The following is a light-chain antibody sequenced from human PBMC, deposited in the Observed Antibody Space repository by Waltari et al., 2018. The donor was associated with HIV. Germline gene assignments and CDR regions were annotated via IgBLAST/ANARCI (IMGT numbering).Light chain of an antibody. CDR1: SSDAGLYSF. J-gene: IGLJ1*01. Sequence: QSAPTQPASVSGSPGQSITISCTGTSSDAGLYSFVSWYQQHPGKAPRLMIYDVSNRPSGVSNRFSGSKTGDTASLTISGLQAEDEADYYCSSYTSSSIRVFGTGTKVTVL. CDR3: SSYTSSSIRV. CDR2: DVS. V-gene: IGLV2-14*03.